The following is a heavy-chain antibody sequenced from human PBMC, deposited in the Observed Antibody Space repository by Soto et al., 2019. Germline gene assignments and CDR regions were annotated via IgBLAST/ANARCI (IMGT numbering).Heavy chain of an antibody. CDR1: GFTFSSYS. J-gene: IGHJ4*02. D-gene: IGHD6-6*01. CDR3: ARVGWQLGPGFDY. V-gene: IGHV3-21*01. Sequence: EVQLVESGGGLVKPGGSLRLSCAASGFTFSSYSMNWVRQAPGKGLEWVSSISSSSSYIYYADSVKGRFTISRDNAKNSLYLQMNSLRAEDTAVYYCARVGWQLGPGFDYWGQGTLVTVSS. CDR2: ISSSSSYI.